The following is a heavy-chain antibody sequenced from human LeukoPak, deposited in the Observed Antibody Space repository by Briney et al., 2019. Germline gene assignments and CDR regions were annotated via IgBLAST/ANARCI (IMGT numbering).Heavy chain of an antibody. J-gene: IGHJ4*02. CDR1: GGSISSSSYY. V-gene: IGHV4-39*01. Sequence: PSETLFLTCTVSGGSISSSSYYWGWIRQPPGKGLEWIGSIYYSGSTYYNPSLKSRVTISVDTSKNQFSLKLSSVTAADTAVYYCARQVVDTAMVPLDYWGQGTLVTVPS. CDR2: IYYSGST. D-gene: IGHD5-18*01. CDR3: ARQVVDTAMVPLDY.